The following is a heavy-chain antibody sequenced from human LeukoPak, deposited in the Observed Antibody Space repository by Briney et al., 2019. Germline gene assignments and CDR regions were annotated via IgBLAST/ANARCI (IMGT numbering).Heavy chain of an antibody. CDR1: GGSMGSSSYY. D-gene: IGHD3-22*01. CDR2: IYHSGST. V-gene: IGHV4-39*07. Sequence: SETLSLTCTVSGGSMGSSSYYWGWIRQPPGKGLEWIGEIYHSGSTNYNPSLKSRVTISVDKSKNQFSLKLSSVTAADTAVYYCARDLYYDSSGYYPLPAFDIWGQGTVVTVSS. CDR3: ARDLYYDSSGYYPLPAFDI. J-gene: IGHJ3*02.